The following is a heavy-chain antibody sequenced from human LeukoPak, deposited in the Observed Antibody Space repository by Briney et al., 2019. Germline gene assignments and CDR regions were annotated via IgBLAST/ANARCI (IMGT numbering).Heavy chain of an antibody. CDR1: GGSFSGYY. CDR3: ARGDIVATAVDFDY. Sequence: QASETLSLTCAVCGGSFSGYYWSWIRQPPGKGLEWIGEINHSGSTNYNPSLKSRVTISVDTSKNQFSLKPSSVTAADTAVYYCARGDIVATAVDFDYWGQGTLVTVSS. D-gene: IGHD5-12*01. CDR2: INHSGST. J-gene: IGHJ4*02. V-gene: IGHV4-34*01.